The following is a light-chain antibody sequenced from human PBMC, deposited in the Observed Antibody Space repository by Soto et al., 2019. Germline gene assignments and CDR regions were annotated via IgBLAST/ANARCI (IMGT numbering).Light chain of an antibody. J-gene: IGKJ2*01. CDR3: QQSYSTPV. Sequence: DIQMTQSPSSLSASVGDRVTITCRASQSISSYLNWYQQKPGKAPKLLIYAASSLQGGVPSRFSGSGSGTDFTLTISSLQPEDFATYYCQQSYSTPVFGQGTKLEIK. CDR2: AAS. V-gene: IGKV1-39*01. CDR1: QSISSY.